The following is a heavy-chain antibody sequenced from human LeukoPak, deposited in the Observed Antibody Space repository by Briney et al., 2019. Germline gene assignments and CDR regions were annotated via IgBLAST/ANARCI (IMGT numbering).Heavy chain of an antibody. Sequence: GASVKVSCKASGGTFSSYAFNWVRQAPGQGLEWMGGIIPIFDTANYAQKFQDRVTITADESTSTAYMELSSLRSDDTAVYYCARPTQPYCSSTSCYRGHRLECDYWGQGTLVTVSS. CDR1: GGTFSSYA. D-gene: IGHD2-2*02. J-gene: IGHJ4*02. CDR3: ARPTQPYCSSTSCYRGHRLECDY. V-gene: IGHV1-69*13. CDR2: IIPIFDTA.